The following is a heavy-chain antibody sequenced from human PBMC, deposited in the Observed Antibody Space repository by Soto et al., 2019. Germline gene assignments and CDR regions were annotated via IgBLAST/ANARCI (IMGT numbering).Heavy chain of an antibody. CDR2: IYYSGST. Sequence: SETLSLTCTVSGGSISSSSYYWGWIRQPPGKGLEWIGSIYYSGSTYYNPSLKSRVTISVDTSKNQFSLKLSSVTAADTAVYYCARNAGGSPWGYYYYYMDVWGKGTTVTVSS. V-gene: IGHV4-39*01. D-gene: IGHD7-27*01. CDR3: ARNAGGSPWGYYYYYMDV. J-gene: IGHJ6*03. CDR1: GGSISSSSYY.